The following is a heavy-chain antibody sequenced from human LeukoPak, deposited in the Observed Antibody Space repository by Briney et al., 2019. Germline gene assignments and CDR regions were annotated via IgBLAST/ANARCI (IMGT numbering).Heavy chain of an antibody. Sequence: GGSLRLSCAASGFTVSSNYMSWVRQAPGKGLEWVSVIYSGGNTYYADSVKGRFTISRDNSKNTLYLQMNSLRAEDTAVYYCAKDLSNYLDYWGQGTLVTVSS. CDR3: AKDLSNYLDY. CDR2: IYSGGNT. J-gene: IGHJ4*02. V-gene: IGHV3-66*01. CDR1: GFTVSSNY.